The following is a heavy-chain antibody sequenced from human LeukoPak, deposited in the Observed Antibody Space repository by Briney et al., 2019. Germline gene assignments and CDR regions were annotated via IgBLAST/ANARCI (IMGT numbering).Heavy chain of an antibody. CDR3: ARLPSLVTPYYFDY. D-gene: IGHD4-11*01. CDR2: IYYSGST. V-gene: IGHV4-59*08. Sequence: PSETLSLTCTVSGGSISSYYWSWIRQPPGKGLEWIGYIYYSGSTNYNPSLKSRVTISVDTSKNQFSLKLSSVTAADTVVYYCARLPSLVTPYYFDYWGQGTLVTVSS. J-gene: IGHJ4*02. CDR1: GGSISSYY.